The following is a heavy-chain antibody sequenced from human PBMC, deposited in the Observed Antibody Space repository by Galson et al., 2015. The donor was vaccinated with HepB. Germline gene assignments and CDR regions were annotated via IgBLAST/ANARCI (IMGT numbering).Heavy chain of an antibody. D-gene: IGHD2-21*01. Sequence: LRLSCAASGFTFSSYSMNWVRQAPGKGLEWVSSISSSSSYIYYADSVKGRFTISRDNAKNSLYLQMNSLRAEDTAVYYCARDEDDWDPPTSRFDIWGQGTMVTVSS. CDR2: ISSSSSYI. CDR1: GFTFSSYS. CDR3: ARDEDDWDPPTSRFDI. V-gene: IGHV3-21*01. J-gene: IGHJ3*02.